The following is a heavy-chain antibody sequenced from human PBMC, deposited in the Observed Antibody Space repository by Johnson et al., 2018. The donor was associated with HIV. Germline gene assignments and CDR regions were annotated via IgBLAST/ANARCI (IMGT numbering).Heavy chain of an antibody. D-gene: IGHD2/OR15-2a*01. V-gene: IGHV3-7*01. CDR1: GFTFSSYW. J-gene: IGHJ3*02. CDR3: AKGSARRDGERVIAGGAFDI. Sequence: VQLVESGGGLVQPGGSLRLSCAASGFTFSSYWMSWVRQAPGKGLEWVANINQDGSEKFYVDSVKGRFTIPRANSKNTLYLQMNSLRAGDTAVYYCAKGSARRDGERVIAGGAFDIWGQGTMVTVSS. CDR2: INQDGSEK.